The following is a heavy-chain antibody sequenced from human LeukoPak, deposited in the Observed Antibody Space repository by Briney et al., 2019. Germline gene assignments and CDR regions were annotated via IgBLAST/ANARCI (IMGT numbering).Heavy chain of an antibody. V-gene: IGHV3-74*01. J-gene: IGHJ4*02. CDR2: INSDGSST. D-gene: IGHD3-22*01. CDR3: ARGLVHDTSGYYSDY. CDR1: GFTFSAFW. Sequence: GGSLRLSCAASGFTFSAFWMHWVRHAPGKGLVWVSRINSDGSSTTYADSVKGRFTVSRDNAKNTLYLQMDSLRAEDSAVYYCARGLVHDTSGYYSDYWGQGILVTVSS.